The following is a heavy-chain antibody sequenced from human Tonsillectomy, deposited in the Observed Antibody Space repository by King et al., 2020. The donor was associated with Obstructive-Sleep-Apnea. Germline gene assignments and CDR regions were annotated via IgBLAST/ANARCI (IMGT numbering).Heavy chain of an antibody. J-gene: IGHJ3*01. CDR2: ISASGGST. CDR1: GFTFTSDA. Sequence: VQLVESGGGLVQRGGSLRLSCAASGFTFTSDAMIWVREAPGKGVEWVSAISASGGSTYYADSVKGRLTIARDNSKNTLYLQMNRLRAEDTAVYYCAKDRGEQQLVLDAFDLWGQGTMLTVSS. CDR3: AKDRGEQQLVLDAFDL. D-gene: IGHD6-13*01. V-gene: IGHV3-23*04.